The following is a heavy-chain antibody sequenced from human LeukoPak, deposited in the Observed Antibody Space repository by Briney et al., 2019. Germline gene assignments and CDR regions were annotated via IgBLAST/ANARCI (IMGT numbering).Heavy chain of an antibody. Sequence: SVKVSCKAPGGILNFHSFSWVRQSSGQGLEWMGRIIPILGLPNYSQTFQGRVTITADKSTGTVYMELSSLTSEDTAIYYCARDSEHQLIVPYYLDSWGQGTLVTVSS. D-gene: IGHD6-13*01. V-gene: IGHV1-69*04. CDR1: GGILNFHS. CDR3: ARDSEHQLIVPYYLDS. J-gene: IGHJ4*02. CDR2: IIPILGLP.